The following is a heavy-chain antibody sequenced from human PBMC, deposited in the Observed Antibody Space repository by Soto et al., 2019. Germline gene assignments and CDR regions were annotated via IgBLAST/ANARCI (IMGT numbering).Heavy chain of an antibody. J-gene: IGHJ6*02. CDR2: TNAANGYM. CDR3: ARDGGAGMDV. Sequence: ASVKVSCKASGYIFSSFSVHWVRQSPGQSLEWIGWTNAANGYMEYSLDLQGRVTITRDTSVNTVYMQLSSLTSEDGAVYYCARDGGAGMDVWGQGTTVTVSS. D-gene: IGHD3-16*01. CDR1: GYIFSSFS. V-gene: IGHV1-3*02.